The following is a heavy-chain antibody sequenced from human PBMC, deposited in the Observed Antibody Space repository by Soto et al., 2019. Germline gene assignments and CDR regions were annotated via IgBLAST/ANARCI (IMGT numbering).Heavy chain of an antibody. CDR3: AKGSRGYTGYVFDY. V-gene: IGHV3-23*01. CDR1: GFSFGGYA. Sequence: PGGSLRLSCATSGFSFGGYAMSWVRQAPGKVLDWVSSISGSGATTYYTNSVKGRFTISRDNSKNTVYLQMNSLRAEDTAVYYCAKGSRGYTGYVFDYWGQGA. D-gene: IGHD5-12*01. CDR2: ISGSGATT. J-gene: IGHJ4*02.